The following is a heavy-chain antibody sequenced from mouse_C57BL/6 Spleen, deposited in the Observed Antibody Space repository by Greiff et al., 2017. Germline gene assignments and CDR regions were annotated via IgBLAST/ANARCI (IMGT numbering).Heavy chain of an antibody. CDR1: GYTFTSYW. J-gene: IGHJ4*01. CDR3: ARGDGDYYAMDY. CDR2: IDPNSGGT. V-gene: IGHV1-72*01. Sequence: QVQLQQPGAELVKPGASVKLSCKASGYTFTSYWMHWVKQRPGRGLEWIGMIDPNSGGTKYNEKFKSKATLTVDQPSSTAYRQLSSLTSEDSAFYYCARGDGDYYAMDYWGQGNSVTVSS. D-gene: IGHD3-3*01.